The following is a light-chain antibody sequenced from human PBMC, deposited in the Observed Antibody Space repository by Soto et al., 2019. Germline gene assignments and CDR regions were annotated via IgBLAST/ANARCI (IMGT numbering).Light chain of an antibody. CDR1: SSNIGSNT. J-gene: IGLJ1*01. Sequence: QSVLTQSPSASGTPGQRVTISCSGSSSNIGSNTVNWYQQLPGTAPKLLIYSNNQRPSGVPDRFSGSKSGTSASLAISGLQSEDEADYYCAAWDDSLNRVFGTGTKLTVL. CDR2: SNN. V-gene: IGLV1-44*01. CDR3: AAWDDSLNRV.